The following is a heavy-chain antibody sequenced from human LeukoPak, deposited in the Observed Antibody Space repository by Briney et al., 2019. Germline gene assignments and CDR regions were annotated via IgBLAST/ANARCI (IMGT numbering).Heavy chain of an antibody. CDR3: ARPKSTTVTDAFDI. V-gene: IGHV5-51*01. CDR2: IYPGDSDT. CDR1: GYSFTSYW. D-gene: IGHD4-17*01. Sequence: GESLKIPCTGSGYSFTSYWIGWVRQMPGKGQEWMGIIYPGDSDTRYSPSFQGQVTISADKSINTAYLQWSSLKASDTAMYFCARPKSTTVTDAFDIWGQGTMVTVSS. J-gene: IGHJ3*02.